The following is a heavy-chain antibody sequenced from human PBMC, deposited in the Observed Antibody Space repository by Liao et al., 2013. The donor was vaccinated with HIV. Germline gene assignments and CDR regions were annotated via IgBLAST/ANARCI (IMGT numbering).Heavy chain of an antibody. CDR3: ARNSGYGDYSEVYRSRYFDL. Sequence: QLQLQESGPGLVKPSETLSLTCTVSGGSVSSSRYYWGWIRQSPGRGPEWIGTIYYSGTTYYNPSLKSRVTLSVDTSNDQFSLKLSSVTAADTAVYYCARNSGYGDYSEVYRSRYFDLWGRGTLVTVSS. V-gene: IGHV4-39*07. D-gene: IGHD4-17*01. CDR1: GGSVSSSRYY. CDR2: IYYSGTT. J-gene: IGHJ2*01.